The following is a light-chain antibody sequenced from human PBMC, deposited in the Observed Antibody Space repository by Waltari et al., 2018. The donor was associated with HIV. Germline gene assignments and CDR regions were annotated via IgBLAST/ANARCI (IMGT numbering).Light chain of an antibody. V-gene: IGKV3-20*01. CDR2: AAS. CDR3: QQYGSSPIT. CDR1: QSVSSTY. J-gene: IGKJ5*01. Sequence: EIVLTQSPGTLSLSSGARATLSCRARQSVSSTYLAWYQQKPGHAPRLLIYAASSRATGIPDRFSGSGSGTDFSLTISRLEPEDFAVYYCQQYGSSPITFGQGTRLEIK.